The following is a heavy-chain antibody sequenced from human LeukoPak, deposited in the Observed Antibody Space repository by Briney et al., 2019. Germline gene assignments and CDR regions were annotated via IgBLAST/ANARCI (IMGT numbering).Heavy chain of an antibody. CDR1: GYTFTSYG. V-gene: IGHV1-18*01. CDR2: ISAYNGNT. CDR3: ARDRRLSGIAAAGTGY. Sequence: GASVKVSCKASGYTFTSYGISWVRQAPGQGLEWMGWISAYNGNTNYAQKLQGRVTMTTDTSTSTAYMELRSLRSDDTAVYDCARDRRLSGIAAAGTGYWGQGTLVTVSS. J-gene: IGHJ4*02. D-gene: IGHD6-13*01.